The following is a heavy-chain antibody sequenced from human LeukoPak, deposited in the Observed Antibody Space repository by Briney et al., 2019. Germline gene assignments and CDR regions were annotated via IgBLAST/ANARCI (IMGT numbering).Heavy chain of an antibody. CDR1: GFTFSNNW. D-gene: IGHD3-10*01. CDR3: ARGPPCGSRSDYFDY. J-gene: IGHJ4*02. V-gene: IGHV3-7*01. CDR2: VKKDESEK. Sequence: GGSLRLSCAASGFTFSNNWMTWVRQAPGKGLEWVASVKKDESEKYYVDSVKGRFTISRDNAKNSLYLQMNSLRVEDTAVYYCARGPPCGSRSDYFDYWGQGTLVTVSS.